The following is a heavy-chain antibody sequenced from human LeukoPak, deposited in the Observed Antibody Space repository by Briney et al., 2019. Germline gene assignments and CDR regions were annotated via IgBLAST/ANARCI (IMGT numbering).Heavy chain of an antibody. CDR1: GGSFSGYY. D-gene: IGHD5-18*01. CDR3: ARGRGYSYGYFVY. V-gene: IGHV4-34*01. CDR2: INHSGST. Sequence: SETLSLTCAAYGGSFSGYYWSWIRQPPGKGLEWIGEINHSGSTNYNPSLKSRVTISVDTSKNQFSLKLSSVTAADTAVYYCARGRGYSYGYFVYWGQGTLVTVSS. J-gene: IGHJ4*02.